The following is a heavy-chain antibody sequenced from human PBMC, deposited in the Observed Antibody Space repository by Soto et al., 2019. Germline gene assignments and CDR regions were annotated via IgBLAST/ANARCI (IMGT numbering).Heavy chain of an antibody. D-gene: IGHD3-3*01. Sequence: QVQLVESGGGVVQPGRSLRLSCATSESTFSSFGMHWVRQAPGKGLEWVAVISYDGSNKYYADSVKGRFTISRDNSKNTMYLQMNSLRADDTAVYYCARDENLDFWLPRDGFDIWGQGTMVTVSS. CDR2: ISYDGSNK. V-gene: IGHV3-30*19. CDR1: ESTFSSFG. J-gene: IGHJ3*02. CDR3: ARDENLDFWLPRDGFDI.